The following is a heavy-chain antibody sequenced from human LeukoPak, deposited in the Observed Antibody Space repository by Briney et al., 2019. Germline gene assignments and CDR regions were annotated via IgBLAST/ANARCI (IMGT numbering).Heavy chain of an antibody. CDR1: GVSVATHY. CDR2: VFYNGDT. D-gene: IGHD2-2*01. Sequence: SETLSLTCSVSGVSVATHYWSWIRQPPGKGLEWIGNVFYNGDTSYHPSLWSRVNMSVDTSKNQISLNLASVTAADTAVYYCAAKPVVPASQGHYFDPWGQGILVTVSS. J-gene: IGHJ5*02. CDR3: AAKPVVPASQGHYFDP. V-gene: IGHV4-59*02.